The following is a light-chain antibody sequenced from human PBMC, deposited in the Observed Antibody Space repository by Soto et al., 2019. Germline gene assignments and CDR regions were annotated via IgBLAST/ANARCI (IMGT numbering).Light chain of an antibody. Sequence: QSALTQPRSVSGPPGQSVTISCTGTSSDVGGYNYVSWYQEQPGKAPKLMIYDASKRPSGVPDRFSGSKSGNTASLTISGLQAEDEADYYCCSYAGSYSYVFGTGTKVTVL. CDR3: CSYAGSYSYV. CDR1: SSDVGGYNY. J-gene: IGLJ1*01. CDR2: DAS. V-gene: IGLV2-11*01.